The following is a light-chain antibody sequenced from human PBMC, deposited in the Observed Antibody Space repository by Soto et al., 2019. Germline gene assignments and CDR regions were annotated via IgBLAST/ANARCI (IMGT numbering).Light chain of an antibody. J-gene: IGKJ1*01. Sequence: DIQMTQSPSSVSASVGDRVTITCLASQGIGTWLAWYQQKPGKGPNLLIYAASSLESGVPSRFSGSGSGTDFTLTISSLQPEDFATYYCQQADSFPQTFGQGTKVDI. CDR1: QGIGTW. V-gene: IGKV1-12*01. CDR3: QQADSFPQT. CDR2: AAS.